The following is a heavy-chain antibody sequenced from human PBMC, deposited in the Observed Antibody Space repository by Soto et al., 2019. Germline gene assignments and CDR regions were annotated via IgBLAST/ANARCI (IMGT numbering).Heavy chain of an antibody. CDR2: IYHSGST. V-gene: IGHV4-38-2*01. CDR1: GYSISSGYY. Sequence: PSETLSLTCAVSGYSISSGYYWGWIRQPPGKGLEWIGSIYHSGSTYYNPSLKSRVTISVDTSKNQFSLKLSSVTAADTAVYYCARSQGYCSSTSCYNSLSYYYGMDVWGQGTTVTVSS. D-gene: IGHD2-2*02. CDR3: ARSQGYCSSTSCYNSLSYYYGMDV. J-gene: IGHJ6*02.